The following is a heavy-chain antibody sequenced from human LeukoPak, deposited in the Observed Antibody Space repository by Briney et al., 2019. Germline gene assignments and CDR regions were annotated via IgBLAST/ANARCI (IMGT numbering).Heavy chain of an antibody. D-gene: IGHD3-9*01. CDR2: IIPIFGTA. Sequence: ASVKVSCKASGGTFSSYAISWVRQAPGQGLEWMGGIIPIFGTANYAQKFQGRVTITADESTSTAYMELSSLRSEDTAVYYCAASYYDILTGYSWDDYWGQGTLVTVSS. CDR3: AASYYDILTGYSWDDY. CDR1: GGTFSSYA. J-gene: IGHJ4*02. V-gene: IGHV1-69*13.